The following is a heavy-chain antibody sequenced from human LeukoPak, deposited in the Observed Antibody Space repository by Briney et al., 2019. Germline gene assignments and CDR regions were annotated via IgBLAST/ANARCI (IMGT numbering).Heavy chain of an antibody. J-gene: IGHJ4*02. CDR3: ASINYDILTGYPGFFDY. CDR1: GGSIRSYY. Sequence: SETLSLTCTVSGGSIRSYYWSWIRQPPGKGLEWIGYIYYSGSTNYNTSLKSRVAISVDTSKNQFSLKLSSVTAADTAVYYCASINYDILTGYPGFFDYWGQGTLVTVSS. CDR2: IYYSGST. D-gene: IGHD3-9*01. V-gene: IGHV4-59*01.